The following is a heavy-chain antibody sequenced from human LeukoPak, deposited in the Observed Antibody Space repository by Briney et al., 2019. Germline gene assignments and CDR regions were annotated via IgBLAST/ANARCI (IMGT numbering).Heavy chain of an antibody. D-gene: IGHD3-3*01. V-gene: IGHV3-48*04. Sequence: PGGSLRLSCAASGFTFSSYTMNWVRQAPGKGLEWVSYISSSSNTIYYADSVKGRFTISRDNAKNSLYLQMNSLRAEDTAVYYCARGVGYYHWGQGTLVTVSS. CDR3: ARGVGYYH. CDR1: GFTFSSYT. CDR2: ISSSSNTI. J-gene: IGHJ4*02.